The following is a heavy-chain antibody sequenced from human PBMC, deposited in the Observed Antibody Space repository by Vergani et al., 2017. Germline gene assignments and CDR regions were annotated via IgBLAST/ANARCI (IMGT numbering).Heavy chain of an antibody. CDR2: IKSKTDGGTT. Sequence: EVQLVESGGGLVKPGGSLRLSCAASGFTFSNAWMSWVRQAPGKGLEWVGRIKSKTDGGTTDYAAPVKGRFTISRDDSKNTLYLQMNSLKTEDTAVYYCTTDQKLFGVTESGDYWGQGTLVTVSS. J-gene: IGHJ4*02. CDR1: GFTFSNAW. V-gene: IGHV3-15*01. D-gene: IGHD3-3*01. CDR3: TTDQKLFGVTESGDY.